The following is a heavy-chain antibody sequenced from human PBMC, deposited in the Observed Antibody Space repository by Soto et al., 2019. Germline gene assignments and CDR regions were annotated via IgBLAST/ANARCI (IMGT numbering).Heavy chain of an antibody. V-gene: IGHV1-8*01. CDR2: MNPNSGNT. Sequence: SVKVSCKASGYTFTSYDINWVRHATGQGLEWMGWMNPNSGNTGYAQKFQGRVTMTRNTSISTAYMELSSLRSEDTAVYYCARTATRGIVGAAYYFDYWGQGTLVTVSS. J-gene: IGHJ4*02. D-gene: IGHD1-26*01. CDR1: GYTFTSYD. CDR3: ARTATRGIVGAAYYFDY.